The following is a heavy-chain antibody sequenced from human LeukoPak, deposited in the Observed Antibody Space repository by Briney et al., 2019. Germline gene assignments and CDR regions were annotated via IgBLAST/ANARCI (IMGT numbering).Heavy chain of an antibody. CDR1: GFTFSSYE. Sequence: SGGSLRLSCAASGFTFSSYEMSWVRQAPGKGLEWVSYISSSGSTIYYADSVKGRFTISRDNARNSLYLQMNSLRAEDTAVYYCARERRGYTTSWYNAFDIWGQGTMVTVSS. CDR3: ARERRGYTTSWYNAFDI. CDR2: ISSSGSTI. D-gene: IGHD6-13*01. J-gene: IGHJ3*02. V-gene: IGHV3-48*03.